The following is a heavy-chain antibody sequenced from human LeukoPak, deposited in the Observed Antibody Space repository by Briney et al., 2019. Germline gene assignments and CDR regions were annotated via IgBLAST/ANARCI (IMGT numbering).Heavy chain of an antibody. J-gene: IGHJ4*02. V-gene: IGHV3-7*03. D-gene: IGHD1-26*01. CDR2: IKQDGSEK. CDR3: ARDLRSGSYYSPLGY. CDR1: GFTFSIYW. Sequence: GGSLRLSCAASGFTFSIYWMSWVRQAPGKGLEWVANIKQDGSEKYYVDSVKGRFTISRDNAKNSLYLQMNSLRAEDTAVYYCARDLRSGSYYSPLGYWGQGTLVTVSS.